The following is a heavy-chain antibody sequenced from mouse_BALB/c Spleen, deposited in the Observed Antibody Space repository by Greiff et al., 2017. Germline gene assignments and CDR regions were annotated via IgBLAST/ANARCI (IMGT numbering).Heavy chain of an antibody. Sequence: EVKVVESGGGLVKPGGSLKLSCAASGFTFSSYAMSWVRQTPEKRLEWVASISSGGSTYYPDSVKGRFTISRDNARNILYLQMSSLRSEDTAMYYCARGGYFGPWFAYWGQGTLVTVSA. CDR2: ISSGGST. J-gene: IGHJ3*01. D-gene: IGHD1-1*01. V-gene: IGHV5-6-5*01. CDR1: GFTFSSYA. CDR3: ARGGYFGPWFAY.